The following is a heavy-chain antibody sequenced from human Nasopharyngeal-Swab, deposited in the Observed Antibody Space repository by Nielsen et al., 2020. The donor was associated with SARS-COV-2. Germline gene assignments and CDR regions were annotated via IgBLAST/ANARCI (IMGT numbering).Heavy chain of an antibody. CDR2: IIPILGIA. D-gene: IGHD5-18*01. V-gene: IGHV1-69*04. CDR1: GGTFSSYA. CDR3: ARGDSYGASWYFDL. Sequence: SVKVSCKASGGTFSSYAISWVRQAPGQGLEWMGRIIPILGIANYAQKFQGRVTITADKSTSTAYMELGSLRSEDTAVYYCARGDSYGASWYFDLWGRGTLVTVSS. J-gene: IGHJ2*01.